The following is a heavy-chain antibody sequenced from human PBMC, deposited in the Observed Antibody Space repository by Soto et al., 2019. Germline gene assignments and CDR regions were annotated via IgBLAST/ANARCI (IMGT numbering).Heavy chain of an antibody. J-gene: IGHJ5*02. Sequence: SETLSLTCTVSGCSISSGYHWAWILHPPGKGLEWLGSVHYSGNTYYNPSLKSRLTISVDKSKNQFSLNLSSVTAAEPAVYYCARQDRVVAEGRWFDPWGQGTLVTVSS. CDR3: ARQDRVVAEGRWFDP. CDR1: GCSISSGYH. V-gene: IGHV4-38-2*02. CDR2: VHYSGNT. D-gene: IGHD2-15*01.